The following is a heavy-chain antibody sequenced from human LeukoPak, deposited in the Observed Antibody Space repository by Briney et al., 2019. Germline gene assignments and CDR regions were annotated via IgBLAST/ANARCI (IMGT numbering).Heavy chain of an antibody. D-gene: IGHD6-19*01. CDR3: AALGDSSGSP. Sequence: PGGSLRLSCAASGFTFSSYAMHWVRQAPGKGLEWVAVISCDGSNKYYTDSVRGRFTISRDNSKNTLDLQMDSLRTEDTAVYYCAALGDSSGSPWGQGTLVTVPS. CDR2: ISCDGSNK. J-gene: IGHJ4*02. CDR1: GFTFSSYA. V-gene: IGHV3-30-3*01.